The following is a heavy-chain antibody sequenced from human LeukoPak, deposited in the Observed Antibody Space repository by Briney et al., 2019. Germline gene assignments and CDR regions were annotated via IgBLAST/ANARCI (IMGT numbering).Heavy chain of an antibody. Sequence: SVKVSCKVSGYTLTELSMHWVRQAPGKGREWVGGFDSEDGETIYAQKFQGRVTMTEDTSTDTAYMEQRSPRCGDTAVLYCVNTVARGEGVCIEYWG. J-gene: IGHJ4*01. CDR2: FDSEDGET. CDR3: VNTVARGEGVCIEY. CDR1: GYTLTELS. D-gene: IGHD5-12*01. V-gene: IGHV1-24*01.